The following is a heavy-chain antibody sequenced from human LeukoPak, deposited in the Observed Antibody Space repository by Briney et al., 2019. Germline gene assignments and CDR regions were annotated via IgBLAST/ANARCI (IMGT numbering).Heavy chain of an antibody. J-gene: IGHJ4*02. V-gene: IGHV4-4*02. CDR3: ARVVRRFGLYYFDY. Sequence: SETLSLTCAVSGGSISSSNWWSWVRQPPGKGLEWIAEISHSGSTRYNPSLKSRVTISVDTSKNQFSLKLSSVTAADTAVYYCARVVRRFGLYYFDYWGQGTLVTVSS. CDR1: GGSISSSNW. CDR2: ISHSGST. D-gene: IGHD3-10*01.